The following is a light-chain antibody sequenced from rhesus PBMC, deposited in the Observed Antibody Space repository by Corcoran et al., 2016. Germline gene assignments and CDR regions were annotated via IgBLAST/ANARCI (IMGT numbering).Light chain of an antibody. V-gene: IGLV3S11*01. CDR1: SLKTYY. Sequence: SSGLTQEPALSVALGNTVRMTCQGDSLKTYYASWYQQKPGQVPVLVIYGNTNRPSGIPGRFSGSWSGNTGSLTITGAQVEDEADYYCGSWDNSGNRNYIFGAGTRLTVL. CDR2: GNT. CDR3: GSWDNSGNRNYI. J-gene: IGLJ1*01.